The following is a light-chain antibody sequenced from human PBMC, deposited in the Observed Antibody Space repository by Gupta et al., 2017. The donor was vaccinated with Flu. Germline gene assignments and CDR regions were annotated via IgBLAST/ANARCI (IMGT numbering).Light chain of an antibody. Sequence: QSVLPQPPSVSAAPGQKVTISCSGSSPNIGNNYVFWYQQLPGTAPKLLNYENNKRPAGIPDRFPGSKAGTSATLGITGLQTGDEDEYYGGTWDSSLSAFYVFGTGTKVTVL. CDR2: ENN. V-gene: IGLV1-51*02. J-gene: IGLJ1*01. CDR1: SPNIGNNY. CDR3: GTWDSSLSAFYV.